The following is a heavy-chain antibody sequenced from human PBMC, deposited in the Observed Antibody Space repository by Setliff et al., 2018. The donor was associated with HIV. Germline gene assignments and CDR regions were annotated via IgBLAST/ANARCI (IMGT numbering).Heavy chain of an antibody. CDR3: AAWGPRYSYAPYFFDS. Sequence: TSETLSLTCAVYNGSFSGYYWTWIRQPPGKGLEWIGEINHSGSTNYSPSLKSRVTISVDASRNQFSLRLTSVTAAGTAVYYCAAWGPRYSYAPYFFDSWGQGTLVTVSS. V-gene: IGHV4-34*01. CDR2: INHSGST. CDR1: NGSFSGYY. J-gene: IGHJ4*02. D-gene: IGHD5-18*01.